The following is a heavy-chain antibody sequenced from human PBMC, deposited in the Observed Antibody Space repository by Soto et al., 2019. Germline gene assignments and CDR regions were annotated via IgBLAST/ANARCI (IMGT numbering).Heavy chain of an antibody. V-gene: IGHV3-23*01. CDR3: AKDLSEYYDSSGYYYRGYFDY. J-gene: IGHJ4*02. Sequence: VQLLESGGGLVQPGGSLRLSCAASGFTFSSYAMSWVRQAPGKGLEWISAISGSGGSTYYADSVKGRFTISRDNSKNTLYLQMNSLRAEDTAVYYCAKDLSEYYDSSGYYYRGYFDYWGQGTLVTVSS. D-gene: IGHD3-22*01. CDR1: GFTFSSYA. CDR2: ISGSGGST.